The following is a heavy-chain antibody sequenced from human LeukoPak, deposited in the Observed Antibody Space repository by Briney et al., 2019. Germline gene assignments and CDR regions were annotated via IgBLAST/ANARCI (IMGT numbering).Heavy chain of an antibody. Sequence: PSETLPLTCTVSGGSISSYYWSWIRQPPGKGLEWIGYIYYSGSTNYSPSLKSRVTISVDTSKNQFSLKLSSVTAADTAVYYCARWAYCGGGCYPTYFDYWGQGTLVTVSS. V-gene: IGHV4-59*01. J-gene: IGHJ4*02. CDR3: ARWAYCGGGCYPTYFDY. CDR1: GGSISSYY. CDR2: IYYSGST. D-gene: IGHD2-21*02.